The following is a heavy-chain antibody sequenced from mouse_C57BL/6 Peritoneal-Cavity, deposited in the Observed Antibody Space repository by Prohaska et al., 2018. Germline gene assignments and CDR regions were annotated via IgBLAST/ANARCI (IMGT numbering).Heavy chain of an antibody. J-gene: IGHJ4*01. CDR2: INPDSRTI. CDR3: ARLLGDY. CDR1: GIAFSRYW. Sequence: EVKLLQSGGGLVQPGGSLKLSCAASGIAFSRYWMTWVRRAPGKGLEWIGEINPDSRTINYAPSLKDKFIISRDNAKNTLYLQMSKVRSEDTALYYCARLLGDYWGQGTSVTVSS. V-gene: IGHV4-1*01.